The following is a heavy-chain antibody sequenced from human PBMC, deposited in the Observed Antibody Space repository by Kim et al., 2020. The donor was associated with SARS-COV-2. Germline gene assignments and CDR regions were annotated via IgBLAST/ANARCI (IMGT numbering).Heavy chain of an antibody. CDR1: GGSISSYY. Sequence: SETLSLTCTVSGGSISSYYWSWIRQPPGKGLEWIGYIYYSGSTNYNPSLKSRVTISVDTSKNQFSLKLSSVTAADTAVYYCARAGSSWAHYYYYGMEVWG. V-gene: IGHV4-59*01. CDR2: IYYSGST. CDR3: ARAGSSWAHYYYYGMEV. J-gene: IGHJ6*01. D-gene: IGHD6-13*01.